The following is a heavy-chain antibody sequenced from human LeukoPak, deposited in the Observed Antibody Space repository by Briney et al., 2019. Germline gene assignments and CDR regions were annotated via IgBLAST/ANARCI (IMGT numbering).Heavy chain of an antibody. CDR3: ARAYSGSPLDAFDI. Sequence: PSETLSLTCTVSGGSISSYYWGWIRQPPGKGLEWIGSIYHSGSTYYNPSLKSRVTISVDTSKNQFSLKLSSVTAADTAVYYCARAYSGSPLDAFDIWGQGTMVTVSS. V-gene: IGHV4-38-2*02. CDR2: IYHSGST. D-gene: IGHD1-26*01. CDR1: GGSISSYY. J-gene: IGHJ3*02.